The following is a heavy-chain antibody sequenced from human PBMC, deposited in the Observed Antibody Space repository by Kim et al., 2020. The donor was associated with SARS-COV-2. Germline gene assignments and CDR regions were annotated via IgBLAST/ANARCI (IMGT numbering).Heavy chain of an antibody. V-gene: IGHV3-48*03. J-gene: IGHJ4*02. D-gene: IGHD2-21*02. CDR1: GFTFSSYE. Sequence: GGSLRLSCAASGFTFSSYEMNWVRQAPGKGLEWVSYISSSGSTIYYADSVKGRFTISRDNAKNSLYLQMNSLRAEDTAVYYCARENIVVVTAQYYFDYWGQGTLVTVSS. CDR3: ARENIVVVTAQYYFDY. CDR2: ISSSGSTI.